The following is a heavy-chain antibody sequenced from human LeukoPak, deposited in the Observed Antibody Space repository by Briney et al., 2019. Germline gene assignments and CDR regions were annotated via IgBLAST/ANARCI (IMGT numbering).Heavy chain of an antibody. Sequence: PGGSLRLSCAASGFTFSSYAMSWVRQAPGKGLEWVSTISGSGGSTYYADSVKGRFSISRDNAKNSLYLQMNSLGAEDTATYYCGRAFPPLRTSSAGDLWGQGILVTVSS. V-gene: IGHV3-23*01. CDR1: GFTFSSYA. J-gene: IGHJ4*02. CDR2: ISGSGGST. CDR3: GRAFPPLRTSSAGDL. D-gene: IGHD3-16*01.